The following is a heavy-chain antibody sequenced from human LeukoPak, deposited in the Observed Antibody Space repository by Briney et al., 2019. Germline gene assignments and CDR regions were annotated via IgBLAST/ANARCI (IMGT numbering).Heavy chain of an antibody. Sequence: ASVKVSCKASGYTFTGYYMHWVRQAPGQGLEWMGWINPNSGGTNYEQKFQGRVTMTRDTSISTAYMELSRLRSDDTAVYYCARGNILSGYDFLYWGQGTLVTVSS. J-gene: IGHJ4*02. CDR2: INPNSGGT. V-gene: IGHV1-2*02. CDR3: ARGNILSGYDFLY. D-gene: IGHD5-12*01. CDR1: GYTFTGYY.